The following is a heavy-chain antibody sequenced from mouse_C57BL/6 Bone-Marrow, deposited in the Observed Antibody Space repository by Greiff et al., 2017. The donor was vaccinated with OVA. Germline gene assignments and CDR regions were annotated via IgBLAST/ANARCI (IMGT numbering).Heavy chain of an antibody. CDR2: IAPSDSYT. J-gene: IGHJ2*01. Sequence: QVQLQQPGAELVKPGASVKLSCKASGYTFTSYWMQWVKQRPGQGLEWIGEIAPSDSYTNYNQKFKGKATLTVDTSSSTAYMQLSSLTSEDSAVYYCARRRNYFDYWGQGTTLTVSS. V-gene: IGHV1-50*01. CDR3: ARRRNYFDY. CDR1: GYTFTSYW.